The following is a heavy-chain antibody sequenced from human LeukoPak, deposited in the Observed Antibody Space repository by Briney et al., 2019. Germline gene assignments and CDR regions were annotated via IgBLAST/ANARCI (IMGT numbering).Heavy chain of an antibody. CDR2: IYYSGST. CDR1: GDSISSYY. CDR3: ARSSYYYGADAFDI. D-gene: IGHD3-10*01. V-gene: IGHV4-59*01. J-gene: IGHJ3*02. Sequence: SETLSLTCSVSGDSISSYYWSWIRQPPGKGLEWVGYIYYSGSTNYNPSLKSRVTISLDTSKNQFSLRLSSVTAADTAVYYCARSSYYYGADAFDIWGQGTMVTVSS.